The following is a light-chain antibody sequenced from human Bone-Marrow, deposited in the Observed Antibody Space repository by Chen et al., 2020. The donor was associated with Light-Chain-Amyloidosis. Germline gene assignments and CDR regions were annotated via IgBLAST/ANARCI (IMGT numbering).Light chain of an antibody. CDR1: SGSLATNY. J-gene: IGLJ3*02. CDR2: EDD. Sequence: NFMLTQPHSVSESPGKTVIISCTRSSGSLATNYVQWYKQRPGSSPTTVIYEDDQRPSGVPDRFSGSIDRSSNSAALTISGLKTEDEADYYCQSYQGSSQGVFGGGTKLTGL. CDR3: QSYQGSSQGV. V-gene: IGLV6-57*01.